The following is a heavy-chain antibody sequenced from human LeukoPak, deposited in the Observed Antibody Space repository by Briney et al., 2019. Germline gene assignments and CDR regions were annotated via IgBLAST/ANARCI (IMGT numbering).Heavy chain of an antibody. V-gene: IGHV1-69*05. CDR2: IIPIFGTA. D-gene: IGHD5-12*01. CDR1: GGTFSSYA. CDR3: ARSLTLLRGCRGPRGRWFDL. Sequence: SVKVSCKASGGTFSSYAISCVRQAPGHGREWMGGIIPIFGTANYAHKFQGGVTITTHASTSTAYMEPSSLRSEHRAGCYFARSLTLLRGCRGPRGRWFDLWGQGTVVTV. J-gene: IGHJ5*02.